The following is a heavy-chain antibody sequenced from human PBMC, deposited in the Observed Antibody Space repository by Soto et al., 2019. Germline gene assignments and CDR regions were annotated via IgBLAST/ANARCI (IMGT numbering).Heavy chain of an antibody. V-gene: IGHV4-4*02. CDR2: IYHSGST. CDR3: ARAPSIAARYNYFDY. Sequence: PSETLSLTCAVSSGSISSSNWWSWVRQPPGKGLEWIGEIYHSGSTNYNPSLKSRVTISVDKSKNQFSLKLSSVTAADTAVYYCARAPSIAARYNYFDYWGQGTLVTVS. J-gene: IGHJ4*02. D-gene: IGHD6-6*01. CDR1: SGSISSSNW.